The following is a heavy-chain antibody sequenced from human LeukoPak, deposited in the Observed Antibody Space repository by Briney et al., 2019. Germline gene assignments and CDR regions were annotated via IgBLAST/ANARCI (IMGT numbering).Heavy chain of an antibody. Sequence: PGGSLRLSCATSGFSFTDYPMNWVRQAPGKGLDGISNIRTTADVAKYAYYADSVKGRVTISRDDGKNTPYLHMNSLRDGDTFVFQAEDGIRDAFDYWGQGILVTVSS. J-gene: IGHJ4*02. CDR2: IRTTADVAKYA. D-gene: IGHD5-24*01. CDR3: EDGIRDAFDY. CDR1: GFSFTDYP. V-gene: IGHV3-48*02.